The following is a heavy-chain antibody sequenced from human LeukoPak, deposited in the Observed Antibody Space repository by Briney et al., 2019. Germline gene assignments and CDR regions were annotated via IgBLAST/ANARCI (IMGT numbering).Heavy chain of an antibody. D-gene: IGHD6-19*01. CDR3: VQTTGWPGFDY. Sequence: PSETLSLTCTTSGVSISRFYWSWVRQPPGKGLEWIGNIYNGVPTFFNPSLKSRVTISVDTSRRQFSLELASVTAADTAVYYCVQTTGWPGFDYRGQGILVTVSS. CDR2: IYNGVPT. CDR1: GVSISRFY. J-gene: IGHJ4*02. V-gene: IGHV4-4*09.